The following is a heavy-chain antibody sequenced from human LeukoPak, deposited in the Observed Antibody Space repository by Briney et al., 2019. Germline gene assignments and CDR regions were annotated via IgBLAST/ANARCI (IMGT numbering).Heavy chain of an antibody. CDR2: INPNSGGT. CDR1: GYTFTGYY. J-gene: IGHJ4*02. V-gene: IGHV1-2*06. CDR3: ARVRQVAGVAFYFDY. Sequence: ASVKVSCKASGYTFTGYYTHRVRQAPGQGLEWMGRINPNSGGTNYAQKFQGRVTMTRDTSISTAYMELSRLRSDDTAVYYCARVRQVAGVAFYFDYWGQGTLVTVSS. D-gene: IGHD6-19*01.